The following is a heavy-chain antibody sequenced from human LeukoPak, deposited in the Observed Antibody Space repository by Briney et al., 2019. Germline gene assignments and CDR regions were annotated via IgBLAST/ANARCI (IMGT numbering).Heavy chain of an antibody. V-gene: IGHV1-2*02. CDR2: INPNSGGT. J-gene: IGHJ4*02. CDR3: AREIGPRQLHLWGWAFDY. Sequence: GASVKVSCKASGYTFTRYYMHRVRQAPGQGLEWMGWINPNSGGTNYAQKFQGRVTMTRDTSISTAYMELSRLRSEDTAVYYCAREIGPRQLHLWGWAFDYWGQGTLVTVSS. D-gene: IGHD5-18*01. CDR1: GYTFTRYY.